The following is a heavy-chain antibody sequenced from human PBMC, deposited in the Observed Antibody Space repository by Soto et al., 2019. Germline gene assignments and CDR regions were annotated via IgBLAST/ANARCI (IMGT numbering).Heavy chain of an antibody. CDR1: GFTFSSYA. CDR3: AKDLPKRWLQFRSFVAFDI. D-gene: IGHD5-12*01. Sequence: EVQLLESGGGLVQPGGSLRLSCAASGFTFSSYAMSWVRQAPGKGLEWVSAISGSGGSTYYADSVKGRFTISRDNSKNTLYLQMNSLRAEDTAVYYCAKDLPKRWLQFRSFVAFDIWGQGTMVTVSS. V-gene: IGHV3-23*01. J-gene: IGHJ3*02. CDR2: ISGSGGST.